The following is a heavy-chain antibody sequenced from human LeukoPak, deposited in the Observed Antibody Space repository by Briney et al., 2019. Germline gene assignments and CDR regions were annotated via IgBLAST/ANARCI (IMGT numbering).Heavy chain of an antibody. CDR3: ARHGGSYYFDY. J-gene: IGHJ4*02. CDR1: GGSISSYY. D-gene: IGHD3-16*01. CDR2: IYYSGST. V-gene: IGHV4-59*01. Sequence: SETLSLTCTVSGGSISSYYWSWIRQPPGKGLEWIGYIYYSGSTTYNPSLRGRVTISMDTSKTQFSLKLSSVTAADTAVYYCARHGGSYYFDYWGQGTLVTTSS.